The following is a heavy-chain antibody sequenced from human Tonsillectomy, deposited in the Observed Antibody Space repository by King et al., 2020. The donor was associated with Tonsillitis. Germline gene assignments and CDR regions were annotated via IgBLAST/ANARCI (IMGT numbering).Heavy chain of an antibody. CDR2: IIPIFGTA. V-gene: IGHV1-69*14. D-gene: IGHD3-22*01. CDR3: ARENSGSDYYDSRGYYTDAFDI. CDR1: GGTFSSYA. Sequence: QLVQSGAEVKKPGSSVKVSCKASGGTFSSYAISWVRQAPAQGLEWMGGIIPIFGTANYAQKFQGRVTITADTSTSTASMGLSSLRSEDTAVYYCARENSGSDYYDSRGYYTDAFDIWGQGTMVTVSS. J-gene: IGHJ3*02.